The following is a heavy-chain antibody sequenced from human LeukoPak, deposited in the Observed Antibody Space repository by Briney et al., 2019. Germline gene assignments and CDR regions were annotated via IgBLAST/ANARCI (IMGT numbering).Heavy chain of an antibody. CDR2: VSGTATTI. V-gene: IGHV3-11*04. Sequence: PGWSLRLSCAASGFSFSDYYMTWIRQAPGKGLEWVAYVSGTATTIYYADSVKGRLTISRDNAKHSLYLQMNGLRADDTAVYYCARDGIAAADYYYYYMDVWGKGTTVTVSS. CDR3: ARDGIAAADYYYYYMDV. J-gene: IGHJ6*03. D-gene: IGHD6-13*01. CDR1: GFSFSDYY.